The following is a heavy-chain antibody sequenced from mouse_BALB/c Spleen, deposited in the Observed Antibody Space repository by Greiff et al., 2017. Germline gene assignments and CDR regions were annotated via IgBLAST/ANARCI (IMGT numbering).Heavy chain of an antibody. J-gene: IGHJ4*01. CDR2: ISYSGST. V-gene: IGHV3-2*02. Sequence: VQLKESGPGLVKPSQSLSLTCTVTGYSITSDYAWYWIRQFPGNKLEWMGFISYSGSTSYNPSLKSRISITRDTSKNQFFLQLNSVTTEDTATYNCARTEVTESDRYAMDYWGQGTSVTVSS. CDR1: GYSITSDYA. D-gene: IGHD2-1*01. CDR3: ARTEVTESDRYAMDY.